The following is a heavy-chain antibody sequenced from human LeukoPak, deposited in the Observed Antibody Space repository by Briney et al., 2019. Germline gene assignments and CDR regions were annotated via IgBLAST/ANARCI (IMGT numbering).Heavy chain of an antibody. J-gene: IGHJ4*02. CDR2: INHSGST. Sequence: SETLSLTCAVYGGSFSGYYWSWIRQPPGKGLEWIGEINHSGSTNYNPSLKSRVTISVDTSKNQFSLKLSSVTAADTAVYYCARGGPIVVVVAAINQYYFDYWGQGTRVTVSS. D-gene: IGHD2-15*01. CDR1: GGSFSGYY. V-gene: IGHV4-34*01. CDR3: ARGGPIVVVVAAINQYYFDY.